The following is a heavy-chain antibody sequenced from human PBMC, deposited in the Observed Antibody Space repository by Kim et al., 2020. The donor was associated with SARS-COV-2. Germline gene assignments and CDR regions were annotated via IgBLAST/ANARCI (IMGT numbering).Heavy chain of an antibody. J-gene: IGHJ6*02. Sequence: ASVKVSCKASGYTFTSYDINWVRQATGQGLEWMGWMNPNSGNTGYAQKFQGRVTMTRNTSISTAYMELSSLRSEDTAVYYCARGRYNWNYNYYYYGMDVWGQGTTVTVSS. V-gene: IGHV1-8*01. D-gene: IGHD1-7*01. CDR2: MNPNSGNT. CDR3: ARGRYNWNYNYYYYGMDV. CDR1: GYTFTSYD.